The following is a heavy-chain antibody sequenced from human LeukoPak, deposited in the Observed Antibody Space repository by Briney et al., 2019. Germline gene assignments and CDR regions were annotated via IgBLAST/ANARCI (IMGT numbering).Heavy chain of an antibody. CDR2: ISDGDGST. V-gene: IGHV3-23*01. CDR1: GFTFSSYA. D-gene: IGHD1-26*01. J-gene: IGHJ3*02. Sequence: GGSLRLSCAASGFTFSSYAMTWVRQARGKGLEWVSGISDGDGSTYYADSVKGRFTISRDNSKNTLYLQMNSLGAEDTAVYYCAKEWEPALGFDIWGQGTMVTVSS. CDR3: AKEWEPALGFDI.